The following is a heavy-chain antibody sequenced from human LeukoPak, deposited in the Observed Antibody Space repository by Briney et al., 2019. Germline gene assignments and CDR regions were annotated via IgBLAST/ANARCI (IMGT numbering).Heavy chain of an antibody. CDR1: GYSISSGYY. V-gene: IGHV4-38-2*02. J-gene: IGHJ5*02. CDR3: ARDAYGGNSWGWFDP. D-gene: IGHD4-23*01. CDR2: IYFTGFT. Sequence: SETLSLTCTVSGYSISSGYYWGWIRQSPGKGLEWIGYIYFTGFTHYNPSLKSRVTMSVDMSKYQFSLDLNSVTAADTAVYYCARDAYGGNSWGWFDPWGQGTLVTVSA.